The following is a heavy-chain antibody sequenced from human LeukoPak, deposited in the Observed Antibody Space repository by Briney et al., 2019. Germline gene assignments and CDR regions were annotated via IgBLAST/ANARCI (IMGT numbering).Heavy chain of an antibody. D-gene: IGHD3-9*01. J-gene: IGHJ4*02. Sequence: SVKVSCKASGGTFSSYAISWVRQAPGQGLEWMGGIIPIFGTANYAQKFQGRVTITTDESTSTAYMELRSLRSDDTAVYYCAREGYDILTGYQLDYWGQGTLVTVSS. CDR3: AREGYDILTGYQLDY. CDR1: GGTFSSYA. CDR2: IIPIFGTA. V-gene: IGHV1-69*05.